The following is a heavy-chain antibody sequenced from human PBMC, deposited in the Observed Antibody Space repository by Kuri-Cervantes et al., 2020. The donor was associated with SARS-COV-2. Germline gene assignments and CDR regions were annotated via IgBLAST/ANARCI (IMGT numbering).Heavy chain of an antibody. Sequence: SETLSLTCTVSGGSISSSSYYWGWIRQPPGKGLEWIGSIYYSGSTNYNPSLKSRVTISVDTSKNQFSLKLSSVTAADTAVYYCARVGRFLEWLLSVGGYYYYMDVWGKGTTVTVSS. CDR3: ARVGRFLEWLLSVGGYYYYMDV. CDR2: IYYSGST. V-gene: IGHV4-39*07. J-gene: IGHJ6*03. CDR1: GGSISSSSYY. D-gene: IGHD3-3*01.